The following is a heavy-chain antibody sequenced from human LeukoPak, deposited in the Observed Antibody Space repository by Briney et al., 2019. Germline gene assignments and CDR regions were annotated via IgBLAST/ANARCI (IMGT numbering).Heavy chain of an antibody. CDR2: ISWNSGSI. CDR1: GFTFDDYA. CDR3: AKDLYYDFWSGLDY. D-gene: IGHD3-3*01. Sequence: PGGSLRLSCAASGFTFDDYAMHWVRQAPGKGLEWVSGISWNSGSIGYADSVKGRFTISRDNAKNSLYPQMNSLRAEDTALYSCAKDLYYDFWSGLDYWGQGTLVTVSS. V-gene: IGHV3-9*01. J-gene: IGHJ4*02.